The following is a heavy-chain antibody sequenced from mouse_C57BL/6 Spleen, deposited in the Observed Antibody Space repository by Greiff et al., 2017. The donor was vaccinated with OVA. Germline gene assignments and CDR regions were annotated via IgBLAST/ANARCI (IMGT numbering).Heavy chain of an antibody. CDR3: ARYYSNLNWYFDV. CDR1: GYTFTSYW. V-gene: IGHV1-50*01. J-gene: IGHJ1*03. Sequence: QVQLQQPGAELVKPGASVKLSCKASGYTFTSYWMQWVKQRPGQGLEWIGEIDPSDSYTNYNQKFKGKATLTVDTSSSTAYMQLSSLTSEDSAVYYCARYYSNLNWYFDVWGTGTTVTVSS. CDR2: IDPSDSYT. D-gene: IGHD2-5*01.